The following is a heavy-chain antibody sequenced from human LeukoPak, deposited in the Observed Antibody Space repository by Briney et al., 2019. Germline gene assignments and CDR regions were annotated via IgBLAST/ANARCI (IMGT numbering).Heavy chain of an antibody. CDR1: GFTFSTYA. CDR2: ISYDGSNK. Sequence: PGGSLRLSCAASGFTFSTYAVHWVRQAPGKGLEWVAVISYDGSNKYYAHSVKGRFTISRDNSKNMLYLQMNSLRVEDTAVYYCARSREGSSWYDAFDFWGQGTMVTVSS. CDR3: ARSREGSSWYDAFDF. J-gene: IGHJ3*01. V-gene: IGHV3-30-3*01. D-gene: IGHD6-13*01.